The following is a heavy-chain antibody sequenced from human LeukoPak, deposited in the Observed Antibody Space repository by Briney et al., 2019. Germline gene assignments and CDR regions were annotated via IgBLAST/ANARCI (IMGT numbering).Heavy chain of an antibody. CDR2: ITSGGNT. CDR3: AKRYGSGYYYFDY. Sequence: GGSLRLSCAASGFIVSSNYMTWVRQAPGKGLEWVSAITSGGNTYYADSVKGRLTISRDNSKNTLYLQMNSLRADDTAVYYCAKRYGSGYYYFDYWAQGTLVTVSS. CDR1: GFIVSSNY. V-gene: IGHV3-53*01. D-gene: IGHD6-25*01. J-gene: IGHJ4*02.